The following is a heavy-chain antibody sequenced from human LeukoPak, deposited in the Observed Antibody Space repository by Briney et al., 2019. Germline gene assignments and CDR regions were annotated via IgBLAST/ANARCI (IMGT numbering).Heavy chain of an antibody. CDR1: GGSITNYY. Sequence: PSETLSLTCSVSGGSITNYYWSWIRQSPGKGLEWIGFIYNTGRTNYNPSLQSRVTMSIDTSKNQFSLKLSSVTAADTAVYYCARQGELAIDYWGQETLVTVSS. CDR3: ARQGELAIDY. D-gene: IGHD1-26*01. J-gene: IGHJ4*02. V-gene: IGHV4-59*08. CDR2: IYNTGRT.